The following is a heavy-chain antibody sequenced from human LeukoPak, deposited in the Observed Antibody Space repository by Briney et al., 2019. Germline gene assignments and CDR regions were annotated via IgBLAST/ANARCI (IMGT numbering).Heavy chain of an antibody. J-gene: IGHJ5*02. CDR2: ISAYNGNT. D-gene: IGHD3-10*01. V-gene: IGHV1-18*01. Sequence: ASVKVSCKASGYTFTSYGISWVRQAPGQGLEWMGWISAYNGNTNYAQKLQGRVTMTTDTSTSTAYMELRSLRSDDTAVYYCARDRYGSGSSYNWFDPRGQGTLVTVSS. CDR3: ARDRYGSGSSYNWFDP. CDR1: GYTFTSYG.